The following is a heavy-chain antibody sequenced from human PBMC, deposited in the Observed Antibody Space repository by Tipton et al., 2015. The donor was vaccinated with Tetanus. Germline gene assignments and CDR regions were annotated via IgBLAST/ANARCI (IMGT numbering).Heavy chain of an antibody. CDR1: GFPFSDYW. D-gene: IGHD1-26*01. CDR3: TRDLHRQWDLDL. V-gene: IGHV3-74*01. CDR2: IKSDGSDT. Sequence: SLRLSCAASGFPFSDYWMHWVRQAPGKRLEWVSHIKSDGSDTHYADSVKGRFTISRDNARSTLFLYMNSLRVDDTAIYFCTRDLHRQWDLDLWGPGALVSVPS. J-gene: IGHJ5*02.